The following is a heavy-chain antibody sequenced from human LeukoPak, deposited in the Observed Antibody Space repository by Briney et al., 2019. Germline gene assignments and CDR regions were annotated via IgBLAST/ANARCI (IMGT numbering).Heavy chain of an antibody. D-gene: IGHD6-19*01. J-gene: IGHJ4*02. V-gene: IGHV3-23*01. CDR2: ISGSGGST. Sequence: PGGSLRLSCAASGSTFSSHTMNWVRQAPGKGLEWVPAISGSGGSTYYADSVKGRFTISRDNSKNTLYLQMNSLRAEDTAVYYCAKDKQQWLALPFDYWGQGTLVTVSS. CDR3: AKDKQQWLALPFDY. CDR1: GSTFSSHT.